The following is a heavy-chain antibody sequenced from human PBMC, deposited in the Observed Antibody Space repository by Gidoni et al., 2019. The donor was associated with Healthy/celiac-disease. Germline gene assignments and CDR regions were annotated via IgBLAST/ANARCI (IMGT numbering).Heavy chain of an antibody. Sequence: EVQLVESGGGLVQPGGSLRLSCAASGFTFSSYDMHWARQATGKGLEWVSAIGTAGDTYYPGSVKGRFTISRENAKNSLYLQMNSLRAEDTAVYYCARGIVGADYYYYGMDVWGQGTTVTVSS. D-gene: IGHD1-26*01. CDR2: IGTAGDT. CDR3: ARGIVGADYYYYGMDV. J-gene: IGHJ6*02. V-gene: IGHV3-13*01. CDR1: GFTFSSYD.